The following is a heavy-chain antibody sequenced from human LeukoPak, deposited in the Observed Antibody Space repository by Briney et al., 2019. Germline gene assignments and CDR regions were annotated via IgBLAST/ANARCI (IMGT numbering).Heavy chain of an antibody. CDR1: GFTFSSYW. CDR3: AKQLGYCSDGSCYFPY. Sequence: GGSLRLSCAASGFTFSSYWMHWVRQAPGKGLVWVSRINSDGSSTSYADSVKGRFTMSRDNAKNTLYLQMNSLRAEDTAVYYCAKQLGYCSDGSCYFPYWGQGTLVTVSS. V-gene: IGHV3-74*01. D-gene: IGHD2-15*01. CDR2: INSDGSST. J-gene: IGHJ4*02.